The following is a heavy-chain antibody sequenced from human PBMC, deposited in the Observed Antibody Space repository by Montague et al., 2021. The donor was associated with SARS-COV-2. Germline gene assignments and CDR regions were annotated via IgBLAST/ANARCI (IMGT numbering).Heavy chain of an antibody. CDR2: INYSGTT. Sequence: SETLSLTCTVSGGSITRNYYWGWIRQPPGKGLEWVGKINYSGTTFNNKSLESRVTISVDASKNQFSLNLTSVTAADTAVYYCARPLVRGVPKAFDLWGQGALVIVSS. D-gene: IGHD3-10*01. CDR3: ARPLVRGVPKAFDL. CDR1: GGSITRNYY. V-gene: IGHV4-39*01. J-gene: IGHJ3*01.